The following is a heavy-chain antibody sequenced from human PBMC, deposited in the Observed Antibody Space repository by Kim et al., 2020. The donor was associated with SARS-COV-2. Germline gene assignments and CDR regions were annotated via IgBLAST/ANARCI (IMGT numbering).Heavy chain of an antibody. CDR2: SNGNT. CDR3: ASYELDY. V-gene: IGHV1-18*01. J-gene: IGHJ4*02. Sequence: SNGNTQHAQKLQGRVTMTTDTSTSTAYMELRSLRSDDTAVYYCASYELDYWGQGTLVTVSS. D-gene: IGHD3-3*01.